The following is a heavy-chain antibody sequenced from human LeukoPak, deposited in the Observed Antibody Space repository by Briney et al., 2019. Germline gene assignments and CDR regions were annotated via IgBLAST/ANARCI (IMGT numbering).Heavy chain of an antibody. D-gene: IGHD4-17*01. J-gene: IGHJ6*02. Sequence: GASVKVSCKASGYTFTGYYMHWVRQAPGQGLEWMGRINPNSGGTNYAQKFQGRVTMTRDTSISTAYMELSRLGSDDTAVYYCARKTVPIPGCDYDYGRDVWGQATTVNVSS. CDR3: ARKTVPIPGCDYDYGRDV. CDR1: GYTFTGYY. V-gene: IGHV1-2*06. CDR2: INPNSGGT.